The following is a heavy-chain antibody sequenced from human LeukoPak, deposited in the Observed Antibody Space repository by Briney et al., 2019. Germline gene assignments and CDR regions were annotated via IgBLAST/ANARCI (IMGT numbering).Heavy chain of an antibody. V-gene: IGHV3-7*01. CDR3: ARDSLLPYSSSSLYYYYGMDV. Sequence: GGSLRLSCAASGFPFSRYWMSWVRQAPGKGREGVANIKQDGSEKYYVDAVKGRFNNSRDNAKNSLYLQINSLRAEDTAVYYCARDSLLPYSSSSLYYYYGMDVWGQGTTVTVSS. J-gene: IGHJ6*02. CDR2: IKQDGSEK. CDR1: GFPFSRYW. D-gene: IGHD6-6*01.